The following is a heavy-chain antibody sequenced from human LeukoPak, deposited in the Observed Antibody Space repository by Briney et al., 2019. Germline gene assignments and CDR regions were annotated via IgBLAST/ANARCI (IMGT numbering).Heavy chain of an antibody. D-gene: IGHD2-15*01. J-gene: IGHJ4*02. Sequence: GGSLRLSCAASGFTFSSYAMSWVRQAPGKGLEWVSAISGSGGSTYYADSVKGRFTISRDNSKNTLYLQTNSLRAEDTAVYYRAKDLEPGVAANFDYWGQGTLVTVSS. CDR1: GFTFSSYA. CDR3: AKDLEPGVAANFDY. V-gene: IGHV3-23*01. CDR2: ISGSGGST.